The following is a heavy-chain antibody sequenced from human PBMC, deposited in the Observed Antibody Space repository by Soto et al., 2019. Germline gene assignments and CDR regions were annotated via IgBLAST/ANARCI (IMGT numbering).Heavy chain of an antibody. CDR1: GASISYGGFS. J-gene: IGHJ4*02. CDR3: ARGGGYDSFDY. CDR2: ISHLEST. D-gene: IGHD5-12*01. V-gene: IGHV4-30-2*06. Sequence: PSETLSLTCTVSGASISYGGFSWSWIRQSPGKGLEWIGYISHLESTYFHPSFKSRLTMSIDRTGNQFSLKLSSVTAADMAVYYCARGGGYDSFDYWGQGGLGTVS.